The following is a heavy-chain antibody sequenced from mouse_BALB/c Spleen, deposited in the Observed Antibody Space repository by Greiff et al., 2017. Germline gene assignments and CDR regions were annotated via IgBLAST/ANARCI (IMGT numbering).Heavy chain of an antibody. CDR2: ISSGSSTI. V-gene: IGHV5-17*02. J-gene: IGHJ4*01. CDR1: GFTFSSFG. D-gene: IGHD2-14*01. Sequence: VMLVESGGGLVQPGGSRKLSCAASGFTFSSFGMHWVRQAPEKGLEWVAYISSGSSTIYYADTVKGRFTISRDNPKNTLFLQMTSLRSEDTAMYYCAREGYGGYYAMDDWGQGTSVTVSS. CDR3: AREGYGGYYAMDD.